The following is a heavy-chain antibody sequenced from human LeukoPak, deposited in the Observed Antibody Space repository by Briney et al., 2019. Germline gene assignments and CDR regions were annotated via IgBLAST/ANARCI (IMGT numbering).Heavy chain of an antibody. D-gene: IGHD3-22*01. CDR3: ARTPYYYDHYYFDY. CDR1: GFTFSSYW. Sequence: GGSLRLSCAASGFTFSSYWMHWVRQAPGKGLVWVSRINSDGSSTSYADSVKGRFTISRDNAKNSLYLQMNSLRAEDTAVYYCARTPYYYDHYYFDYWGQGTLVTVSS. J-gene: IGHJ4*02. CDR2: INSDGSST. V-gene: IGHV3-74*01.